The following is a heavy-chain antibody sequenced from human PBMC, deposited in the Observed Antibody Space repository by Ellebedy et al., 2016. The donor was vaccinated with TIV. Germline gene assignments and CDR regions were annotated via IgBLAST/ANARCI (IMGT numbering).Heavy chain of an antibody. V-gene: IGHV4-34*01. CDR1: GGSFSGYY. Sequence: MPSETLSLTCAVYGGSFSGYYWSWIRQPPGKGLEWIGEINHSGNTNYNPSLKSRVTISVDTSKNQFSLKLSSVTAADTAVYYCARGRFDIVVVVAATRVGWFDPWGQGTLVTVSS. D-gene: IGHD2-15*01. CDR3: ARGRFDIVVVVAATRVGWFDP. CDR2: INHSGNT. J-gene: IGHJ5*02.